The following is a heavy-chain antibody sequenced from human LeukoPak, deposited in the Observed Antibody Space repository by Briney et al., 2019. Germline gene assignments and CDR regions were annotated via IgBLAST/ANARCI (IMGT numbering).Heavy chain of an antibody. Sequence: ASVKVSCKASGYTFTGYYMHWVRQAPGQGLEWMGWINPNSGGTNYAQKFQGRVTMTRDTSISTAYMELSRLSSDDTAVYYCALDDYGDYPIDYWGQGTLVTVSS. CDR2: INPNSGGT. D-gene: IGHD4-17*01. V-gene: IGHV1-2*02. J-gene: IGHJ4*02. CDR3: ALDDYGDYPIDY. CDR1: GYTFTGYY.